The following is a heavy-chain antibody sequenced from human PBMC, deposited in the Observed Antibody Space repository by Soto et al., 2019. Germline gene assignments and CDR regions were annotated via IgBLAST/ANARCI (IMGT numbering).Heavy chain of an antibody. CDR1: GYTLTELS. J-gene: IGHJ5*02. Sequence: ASVKVSCKVSGYTLTELSMHWVRQAPGKGLEWMGGFDPEDGETIYAQKFQGRVTMTEDTSTDTAYMELSSLRSEDTAVYYCATPKFWSGSPWFDPWGQGTLVTVS. CDR2: FDPEDGET. CDR3: ATPKFWSGSPWFDP. D-gene: IGHD3-3*01. V-gene: IGHV1-24*01.